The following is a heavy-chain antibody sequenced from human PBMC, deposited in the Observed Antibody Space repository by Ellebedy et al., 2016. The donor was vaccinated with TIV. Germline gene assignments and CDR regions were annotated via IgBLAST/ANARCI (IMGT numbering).Heavy chain of an antibody. CDR3: ARGGVPYAVDV. CDR1: GFTFRSYW. V-gene: IGHV3-7*03. CDR2: IKQGGSEM. J-gene: IGHJ6*02. Sequence: GESLKISCAASGFTFRSYWMRWVRQTPGKGLEWVASIKQGGSEMYYADSVEGRFTVSRDNAKNSPYLQMNSLRVEDTAVYYCARGGVPYAVDVWGQGTTVTVSS. D-gene: IGHD2-8*01.